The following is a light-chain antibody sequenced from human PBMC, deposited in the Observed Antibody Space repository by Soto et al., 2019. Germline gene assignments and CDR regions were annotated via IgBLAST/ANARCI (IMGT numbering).Light chain of an antibody. CDR1: QSINSW. CDR3: QQYHIFPLA. V-gene: IGKV1-5*03. J-gene: IGKJ4*01. CDR2: KAS. Sequence: DIQMTQSPSTLSASVGDRVTITCRASQSINSWLAWYQQKPGKAPKLLIYKASSLHNGVSSRFSGSGSGTESPPLLRRLQPEYFATSCCQQYHIFPLAFGGGTKVEIK.